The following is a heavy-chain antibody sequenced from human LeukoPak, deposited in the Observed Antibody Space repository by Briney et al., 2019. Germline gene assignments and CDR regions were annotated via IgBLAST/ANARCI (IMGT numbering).Heavy chain of an antibody. CDR1: GGTFSSYA. Sequence: SVKVSCKASGGTFSSYAISWVRQAPGQGLEWMGRIIPILGITNYAQKFQGRVTITADKSTSTAYMELSSLRSEDTAVYYCARLYVDTAMVRDAFDIWGQGTMVTVSS. CDR3: ARLYVDTAMVRDAFDI. D-gene: IGHD5-18*01. CDR2: IIPILGIT. J-gene: IGHJ3*02. V-gene: IGHV1-69*04.